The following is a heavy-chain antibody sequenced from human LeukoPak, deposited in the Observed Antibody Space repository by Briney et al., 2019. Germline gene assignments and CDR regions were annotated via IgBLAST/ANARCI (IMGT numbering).Heavy chain of an antibody. CDR2: ISSSSSYI. J-gene: IGHJ4*02. D-gene: IGHD6-13*01. CDR3: ARRGGAHSGSSYDY. CDR1: GFTFSSYS. Sequence: PGGSLRLSCAASGFTFSSYSMNWVRQAPGKGLEWVSSISSSSSYIYYADSVKGRFTTSRDNAKNSLYLRMNSLRAEDTAVYYCARRGGAHSGSSYDYWGQGTLVTVSS. V-gene: IGHV3-21*01.